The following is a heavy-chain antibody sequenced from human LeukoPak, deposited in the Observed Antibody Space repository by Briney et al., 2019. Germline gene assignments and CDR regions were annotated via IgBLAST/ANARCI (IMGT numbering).Heavy chain of an antibody. CDR1: GFTFSDYY. D-gene: IGHD3-22*01. CDR3: ARAPTHYYDSSGYYIDPYFDY. Sequence: GGSMGLSCAASGFTFSDYYMSWIRQAPGKGLEWVSYISSSGSTIYYADSVKGRFTISRDNAKNSLYLQMNSLRAEDTAVYYCARAPTHYYDSSGYYIDPYFDYWGQGTLVTVSS. V-gene: IGHV3-11*04. CDR2: ISSSGSTI. J-gene: IGHJ4*02.